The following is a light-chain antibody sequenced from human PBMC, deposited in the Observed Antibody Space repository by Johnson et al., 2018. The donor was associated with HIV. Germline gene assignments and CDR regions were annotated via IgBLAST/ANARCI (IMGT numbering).Light chain of an antibody. CDR2: EDN. CDR3: GTWDSSLSAYV. V-gene: IGLV1-51*02. J-gene: IGLJ1*01. CDR1: ISNIESYF. Sequence: QPVLTQPPSVSAAPGQRVNISCSGNISNIESYFVSWYQQLPGAAPTLLIYEDNKRPSGIPDRFSGSKSGATATLGITGLQTGDEADYYCGTWDSSLSAYVFATGTKVTVL.